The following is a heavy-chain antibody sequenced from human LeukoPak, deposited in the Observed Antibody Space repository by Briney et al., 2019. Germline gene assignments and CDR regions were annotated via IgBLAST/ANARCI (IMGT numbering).Heavy chain of an antibody. CDR1: GFTFSSYG. Sequence: GGSLRLACAASGFTFSSYGMHWLRQAPGKGLEWVALIWYDGSNKYYADSVKGRFTISRDNSKNTLYLQMNSLRAEDTAVYYCARGALPWEFPGGDAFDIWGQGTMVTVSS. J-gene: IGHJ3*02. D-gene: IGHD1-26*01. CDR3: ARGALPWEFPGGDAFDI. V-gene: IGHV3-30*02. CDR2: IWYDGSNK.